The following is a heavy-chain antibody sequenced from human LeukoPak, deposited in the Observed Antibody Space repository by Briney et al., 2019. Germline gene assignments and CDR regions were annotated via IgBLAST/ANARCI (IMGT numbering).Heavy chain of an antibody. J-gene: IGHJ4*02. V-gene: IGHV3-7*01. CDR3: VREWAGGLAAAGTRIEGSY. CDR2: IKQDGSKE. Sequence: GGSLRLSCVVSEFTASNYWMSWVRQAPGKGLEGVANIKQDGSKENYVDSVKGRFTISRDNAKNSVYLQMNGLQVEDTAVYYCVREWAGGLAAAGTRIEGSYWGQGTQVIVSS. D-gene: IGHD6-13*01. CDR1: EFTASNYW.